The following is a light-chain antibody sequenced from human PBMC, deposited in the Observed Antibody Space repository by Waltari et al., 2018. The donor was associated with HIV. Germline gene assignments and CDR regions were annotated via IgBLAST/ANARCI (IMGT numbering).Light chain of an antibody. CDR2: KVS. Sequence: QSALTQPASVSGSPGQSITISCTGTSGDVGGYNYVSWYQQHPGKAPKLMIYKVSNRPSGVSNRFSGSKSGNTASLTISGLQAEDEADYYCSSYTSSSTLVFGGGTKLTVL. V-gene: IGLV2-14*01. J-gene: IGLJ3*02. CDR1: SGDVGGYNY. CDR3: SSYTSSSTLV.